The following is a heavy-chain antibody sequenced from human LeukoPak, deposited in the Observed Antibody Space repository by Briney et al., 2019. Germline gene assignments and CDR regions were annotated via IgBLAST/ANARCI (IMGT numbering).Heavy chain of an antibody. V-gene: IGHV4-59*08. CDR1: GGSISSYY. Sequence: SETLCLTCTVSGGSISSYYWSWIRQPPGKGLEWIGYIYHSGSTNYNPSLKSRVTISVDTSTNQFSLKMRSVTAADTAVYYCARHSFDSGDYFLDWAQGTLVTVSS. J-gene: IGHJ4*02. D-gene: IGHD3-22*01. CDR2: IYHSGST. CDR3: ARHSFDSGDYFLD.